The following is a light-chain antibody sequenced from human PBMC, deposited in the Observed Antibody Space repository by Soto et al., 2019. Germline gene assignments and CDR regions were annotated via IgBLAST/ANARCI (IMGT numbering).Light chain of an antibody. Sequence: QSALTQPASVSGSPGQSITISCTGTSSDVGGYNYVSWFQQHPGKAPKLMIYEVNNRSSGVSDRFFGSMSGNTASLTISGLQAEDEANYFCSSYTSSSTSYVFGTGTKLTVL. V-gene: IGLV2-14*01. CDR3: SSYTSSSTSYV. J-gene: IGLJ1*01. CDR2: EVN. CDR1: SSDVGGYNY.